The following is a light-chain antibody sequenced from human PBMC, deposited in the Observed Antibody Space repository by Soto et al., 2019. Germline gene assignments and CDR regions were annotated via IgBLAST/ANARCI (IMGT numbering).Light chain of an antibody. CDR1: QGISSY. J-gene: IGKJ1*01. CDR3: QQYESYSPWT. CDR2: AAS. Sequence: IQLTQSPSSLSASVGDRVTITCRASQGISSYFAWYQQKPGKAPKLLIYAASTLASGVPSRYSGSGSGTEFTLTISNLQPDDFATYYCQQYESYSPWTFGQGTKVDIK. V-gene: IGKV1-9*01.